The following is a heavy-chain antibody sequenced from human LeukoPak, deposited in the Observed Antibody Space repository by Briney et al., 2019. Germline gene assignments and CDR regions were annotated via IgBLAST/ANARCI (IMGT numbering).Heavy chain of an antibody. V-gene: IGHV4-39*02. CDR2: IYYSGST. CDR3: ARDRGRYFDGPQTDY. CDR1: GGSISSSSYY. D-gene: IGHD3-9*01. J-gene: IGHJ4*02. Sequence: SETLSLTCTVSGGSISSSSYYWGWIRQPPGKGLEWIGSIYYSGSTYYNPSLKSRVTISVDTSKNQFSLKLSSVTAADTAVYYCARDRGRYFDGPQTDYWGQGILVTVSS.